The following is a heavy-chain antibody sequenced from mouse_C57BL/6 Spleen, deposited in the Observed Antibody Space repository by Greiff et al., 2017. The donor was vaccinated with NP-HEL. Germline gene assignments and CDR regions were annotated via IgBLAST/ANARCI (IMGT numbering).Heavy chain of an antibody. CDR2: IYPGDGDT. CDR1: GYAFSSSW. J-gene: IGHJ2*01. Sequence: QVHVKQSGPELVKPGASVQISCKASGYAFSSSWMNWVKQRPGKGLEWIGRIYPGDGDTNYIGKFKGKATLTADKSSSTAYMQLSSLTSEDSAVYFCASPLYYGYPYFDDWGQGTTLTVSS. V-gene: IGHV1-82*01. D-gene: IGHD2-2*01. CDR3: ASPLYYGYPYFDD.